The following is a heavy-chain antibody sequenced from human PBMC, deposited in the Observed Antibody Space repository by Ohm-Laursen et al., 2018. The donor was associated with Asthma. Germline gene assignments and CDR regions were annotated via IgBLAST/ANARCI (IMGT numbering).Heavy chain of an antibody. CDR1: GGTFSSYA. D-gene: IGHD5-12*01. Sequence: VSSVKVSCKASGGTFSSYAISWVRQAPGQGLEWMGGIIPIFGTANHAQKFQGRATITADESTSTAYMELSSLRSEDTAVYYCARGYSGYPNYYYGMDVWGQGTTVTVSS. J-gene: IGHJ6*02. CDR2: IIPIFGTA. V-gene: IGHV1-69*01. CDR3: ARGYSGYPNYYYGMDV.